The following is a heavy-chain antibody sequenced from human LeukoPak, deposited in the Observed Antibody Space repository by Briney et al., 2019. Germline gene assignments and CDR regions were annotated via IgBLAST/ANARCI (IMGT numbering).Heavy chain of an antibody. D-gene: IGHD4-17*01. CDR1: GFHFSTYW. J-gene: IGHJ4*02. CDR2: IKQDGSEK. V-gene: IGHV3-7*01. CDR3: ARAHTTPGYYFDY. Sequence: GGSLRLSCAASGFHFSTYWMSLVRQAPGKGLEWVANIKQDGSEKYYVDSVKGRFTISRDNAKNSLYLQMNSLRAEDTAVYYCARAHTTPGYYFDYWGQGTLVTVSS.